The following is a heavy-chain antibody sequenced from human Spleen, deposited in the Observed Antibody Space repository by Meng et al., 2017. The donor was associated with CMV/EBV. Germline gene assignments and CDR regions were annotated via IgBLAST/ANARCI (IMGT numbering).Heavy chain of an antibody. CDR1: EGTCRNYA. Sequence: CKASEGTCRNYAVTWVRQAPGQGLEWMGRSSPIYGTTNYAQKFQGRVTITTDESTGTAYMELSSLRSEDAAFYYCARSCNGNTCPFDFWGQGTLVTVSS. V-gene: IGHV1-69*05. CDR3: ARSCNGNTCPFDF. D-gene: IGHD2/OR15-2a*01. CDR2: SSPIYGTT. J-gene: IGHJ4*02.